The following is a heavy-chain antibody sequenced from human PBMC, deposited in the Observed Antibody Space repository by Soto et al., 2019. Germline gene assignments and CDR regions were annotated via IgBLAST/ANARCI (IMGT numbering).Heavy chain of an antibody. Sequence: SGPTLVNPTQTLTLTCTFSGFSLSTSGVGVGWIRQPPGKALEWLALIYWDDDKRYSPSLKSRLTITKDTSKNQVVLTMTNMDPVDTATYYCAHRRARIAAAEDAFDIWGQGTMVTVSS. CDR2: IYWDDDK. CDR3: AHRRARIAAAEDAFDI. CDR1: GFSLSTSGVG. V-gene: IGHV2-5*02. D-gene: IGHD6-13*01. J-gene: IGHJ3*02.